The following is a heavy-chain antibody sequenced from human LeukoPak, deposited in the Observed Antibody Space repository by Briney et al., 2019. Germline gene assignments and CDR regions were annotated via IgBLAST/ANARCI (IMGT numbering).Heavy chain of an antibody. J-gene: IGHJ4*02. CDR3: ARGPLGSSGDY. D-gene: IGHD6-6*01. CDR2: INHSGGI. V-gene: IGHV4-34*01. Sequence: SETLSLTCAVYGASFNSYYWDWIRQPPGKGLEWIGEINHSGGIKYNPSLKSRVTISVDRSKNQFALKMSGVTAADTAIYYCARGPLGSSGDYWGQGSLVTVSS. CDR1: GASFNSYY.